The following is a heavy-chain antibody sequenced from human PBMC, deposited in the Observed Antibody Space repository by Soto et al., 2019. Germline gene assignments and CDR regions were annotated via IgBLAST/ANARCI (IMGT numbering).Heavy chain of an antibody. CDR1: GFTFSSYS. D-gene: IGHD4-17*01. CDR2: ISSSSSTI. V-gene: IGHV3-48*01. Sequence: GGSLRLSCAASGFTFSSYSMNWVRQAPGKGLEWVSYISSSSSTIYYADSVKGRFAISRDNAKNSLYLQMNSLRAEDTAVYYCAGEADYLNWFDPWGQGTLVTVSS. J-gene: IGHJ5*02. CDR3: AGEADYLNWFDP.